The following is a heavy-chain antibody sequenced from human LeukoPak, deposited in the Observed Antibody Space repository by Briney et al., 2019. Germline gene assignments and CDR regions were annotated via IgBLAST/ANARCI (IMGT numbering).Heavy chain of an antibody. CDR3: TRESDYYDSSGYQYYFDY. CDR1: GFTFGDYA. J-gene: IGHJ4*02. D-gene: IGHD3-22*01. CDR2: IRSKSYGGTT. V-gene: IGHV3-49*04. Sequence: GSLRLSCTASGFTFGDYAMSWVRQAPGKGLEWVGFIRSKSYGGTTEYAASGKGRFTISSDDPKSIAYLQMNSLKPEDTAVYYCTRESDYYDSSGYQYYFDYWGQGTLVTVSS.